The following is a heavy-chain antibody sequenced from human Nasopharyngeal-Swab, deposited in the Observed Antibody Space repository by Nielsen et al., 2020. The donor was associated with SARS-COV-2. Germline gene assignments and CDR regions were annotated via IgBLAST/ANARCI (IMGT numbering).Heavy chain of an antibody. CDR2: IVLGSGNT. J-gene: IGHJ6*03. CDR1: GFTFTSSA. D-gene: IGHD3-10*01. V-gene: IGHV1-58*01. CDR3: AADVRNYYGSGSAYYYYYMDV. Sequence: SVKVSCKASGFTFTSSAVQWVRQARGQRLEWIGWIVLGSGNTNYAQKFQERVTITRDMSTSTAYMELSSLRSEDTAVYYCAADVRNYYGSGSAYYYYYMDVWGKGTTVTVSS.